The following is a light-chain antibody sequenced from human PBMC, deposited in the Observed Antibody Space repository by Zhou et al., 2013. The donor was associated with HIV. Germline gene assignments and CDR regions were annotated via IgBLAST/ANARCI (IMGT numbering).Light chain of an antibody. J-gene: IGKJ4*01. CDR1: QSLLHIDGYNY. CDR2: LGS. Sequence: DLVMTQSPLSLPVTPGEPASISCRSSQSLLHIDGYNYLDWYLQKPGQSPQLLIYLGSNRASGVPDRFSGSGSGTDFTLKISRVEAEDVGVYYCMQALQIPPTFGGGTKVEIK. V-gene: IGKV2-28*01. CDR3: MQALQIPPT.